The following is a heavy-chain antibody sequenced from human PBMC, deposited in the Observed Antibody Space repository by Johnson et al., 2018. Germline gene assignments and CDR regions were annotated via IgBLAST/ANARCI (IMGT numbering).Heavy chain of an antibody. D-gene: IGHD3-16*01. J-gene: IGHJ6*03. CDR2: IKQDGSEK. Sequence: VQLVQSGGGLVQPGGSLRLSCAASGFTFSRYWMSWVRQAPGKGLEWVANIKQDGSEKYYVDSVKGRFTISRDNAKKELYRQRNSLRAGDTAVYYGAKAGMMTVGAGRNRDSYMDVWGKATAVT. CDR3: AKAGMMTVGAGRNRDSYMDV. CDR1: GFTFSRYW. V-gene: IGHV3-7*01.